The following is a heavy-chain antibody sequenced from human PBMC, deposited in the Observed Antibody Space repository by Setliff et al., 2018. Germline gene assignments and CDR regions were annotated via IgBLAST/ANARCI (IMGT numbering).Heavy chain of an antibody. Sequence: SVKVSCKASGGAFSTYSLSWVRQAPGQGFEWVGRIIPILGITNYAQRFQGRVTITADESTRTVNMELTSLRSEDTALYYCARGAVNWAAFNIWGQGTMVTVSS. D-gene: IGHD3-16*01. CDR2: IIPILGIT. CDR1: GGAFSTYS. J-gene: IGHJ3*02. CDR3: ARGAVNWAAFNI. V-gene: IGHV1-69*13.